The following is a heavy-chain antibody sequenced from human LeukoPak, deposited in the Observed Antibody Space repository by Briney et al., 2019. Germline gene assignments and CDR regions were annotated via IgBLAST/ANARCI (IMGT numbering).Heavy chain of an antibody. V-gene: IGHV1-2*02. CDR3: ARALMDRYFDWLSEHFPYDY. CDR2: INPNSGGT. Sequence: ASVKVSCKASGYTFTGYYMHWVRQAPGQGLEWMGWINPNSGGTNYAQKLQGRVTMTTHTSTSTAYMELRSLRSDDTAVYYCARALMDRYFDWLSEHFPYDYWGQGTLVTVSS. D-gene: IGHD3-9*01. J-gene: IGHJ4*02. CDR1: GYTFTGYY.